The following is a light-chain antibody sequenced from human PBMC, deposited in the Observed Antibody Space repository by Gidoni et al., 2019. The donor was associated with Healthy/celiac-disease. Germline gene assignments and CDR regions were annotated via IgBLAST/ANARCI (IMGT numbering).Light chain of an antibody. CDR3: QVWDSSSDHLVV. Sequence: SSVLTQPPSVSLAPGQTARITCGGTNIGSKSVHWYQQKPGQAPVLVVYDDSDRPSGIPERFSGSNSGNTATLTISRVEAGDEADYYCQVWDSSSDHLVVFGGGTKLTVL. CDR2: DDS. J-gene: IGLJ2*01. V-gene: IGLV3-21*02. CDR1: NIGSKS.